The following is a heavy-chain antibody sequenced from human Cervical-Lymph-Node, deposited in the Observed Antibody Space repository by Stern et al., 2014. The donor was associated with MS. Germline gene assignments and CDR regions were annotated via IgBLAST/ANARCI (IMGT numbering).Heavy chain of an antibody. V-gene: IGHV1-3*01. CDR2: INAANGDT. CDR1: RFTFTNYA. J-gene: IGHJ4*02. CDR3: AREKRGATGTLFDY. D-gene: IGHD1-1*01. Sequence: VQLVESGAEVKKPGASVKVSCKASRFTFTNYAIHWVRQAPGQRLELMGWINAANGDTKYSQNLRDRITISRDTSAGTAYMELSNLRSEDTAIYYCAREKRGATGTLFDYWGQGTLVTVSS.